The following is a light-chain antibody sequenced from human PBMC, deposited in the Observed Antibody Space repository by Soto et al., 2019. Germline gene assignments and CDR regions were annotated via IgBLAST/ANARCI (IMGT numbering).Light chain of an antibody. CDR1: QSVSSSY. Sequence: EIVLTQSPGTLSLSPGERATLSCRASQSVSSSYLAWYQQKPGQAPRPLIYGASSRAIGIPDRFSGSGSGTDFTLTMNGLEPEDFAVYYCQQYGSSPWTFGQGTKVEIK. CDR3: QQYGSSPWT. J-gene: IGKJ1*01. V-gene: IGKV3-20*01. CDR2: GAS.